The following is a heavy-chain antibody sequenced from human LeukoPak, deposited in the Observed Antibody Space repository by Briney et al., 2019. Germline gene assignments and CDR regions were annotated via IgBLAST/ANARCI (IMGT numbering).Heavy chain of an antibody. D-gene: IGHD3-10*01. J-gene: IGHJ4*02. CDR3: AKFNIGAMFYFDY. CDR1: GFTFSSYG. V-gene: IGHV3-23*01. CDR2: ISDSGGST. Sequence: PGGSLRLSCAASGFTFSSYGMGWVRQAPGKGLEWVSAISDSGGSTYYTDSVKGQFTITRDNSKNTLYLQMNSLRAEDTAVYYCAKFNIGAMFYFDYWGQGTLVAVSS.